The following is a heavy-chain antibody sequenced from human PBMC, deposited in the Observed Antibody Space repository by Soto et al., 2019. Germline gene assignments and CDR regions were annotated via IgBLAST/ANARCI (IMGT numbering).Heavy chain of an antibody. D-gene: IGHD3-3*01. J-gene: IGHJ4*02. Sequence: PGESLKISCKGSGYSFTSYWISGVRQMPGKGLEWMGRIDPSDSYTNYSPSFQGHVTISADKSISTAYLQWSSLKASDTAVYYCARDKGSGNPYYFDYWGQGTLVTVSS. CDR3: ARDKGSGNPYYFDY. CDR2: IDPSDSYT. V-gene: IGHV5-10-1*01. CDR1: GYSFTSYW.